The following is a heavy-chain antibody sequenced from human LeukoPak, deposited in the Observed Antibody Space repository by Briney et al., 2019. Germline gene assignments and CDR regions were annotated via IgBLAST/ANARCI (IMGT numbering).Heavy chain of an antibody. J-gene: IGHJ4*02. D-gene: IGHD2-15*01. CDR2: INAGNGNT. CDR3: ASRTLTYCSGGSCPDY. V-gene: IGHV1-3*03. Sequence: ASVKVSCKASGYTFTSYAMHWVRQAPGQRLEWMGWINAGNGNTKYSQEFQGRVTITRDTSASTAYMELSSLRSEDMAVYYCASRTLTYCSGGSCPDYWGQGTLVTVSS. CDR1: GYTFTSYA.